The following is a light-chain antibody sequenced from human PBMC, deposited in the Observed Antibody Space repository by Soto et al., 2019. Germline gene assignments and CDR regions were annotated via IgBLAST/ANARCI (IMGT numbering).Light chain of an antibody. CDR3: QHYSAFSVT. Sequence: DIQMTQSPSTLSASVEGRGTITCRASQSIGDFLDWYEQKPGEAPKVLIYKASYLESGVPSRFRGSGSGTEFSLTISSLQPGDLATYYCQHYSAFSVTFGQGTKVDIK. CDR1: QSIGDF. J-gene: IGKJ1*01. CDR2: KAS. V-gene: IGKV1-5*03.